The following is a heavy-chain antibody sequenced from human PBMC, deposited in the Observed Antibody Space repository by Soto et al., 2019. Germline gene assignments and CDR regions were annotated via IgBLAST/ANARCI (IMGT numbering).Heavy chain of an antibody. J-gene: IGHJ6*04. CDR3: ASEGILYNSSLRQEV. V-gene: IGHV1-18*01. D-gene: IGHD2-8*01. CDR2: ISAYNGNT. Sequence: ASVKVSCKASGYTFTSYGISWVRQAPGQGLEWMGWISAYNGNTNYAQKLQGRVTMTTDTSTSTAYMELRSLRPDDTAVYYCASEGILYNSSLRQEVWGKGTTVTVSS. CDR1: GYTFTSYG.